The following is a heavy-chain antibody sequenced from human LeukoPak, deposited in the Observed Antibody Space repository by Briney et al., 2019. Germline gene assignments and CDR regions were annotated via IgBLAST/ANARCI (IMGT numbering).Heavy chain of an antibody. D-gene: IGHD3-3*01. Sequence: ASVKVSCKASGYTFTSYAMHWVRQAPGQRLEWMGWINAGNGNTKYSQKFQGRVTITRDTSASTAYMELSSLRSEDTAVYYCASQGTIFGVVLHPLDYWGQGTLVTVSS. CDR1: GYTFTSYA. J-gene: IGHJ4*02. V-gene: IGHV1-3*01. CDR2: INAGNGNT. CDR3: ASQGTIFGVVLHPLDY.